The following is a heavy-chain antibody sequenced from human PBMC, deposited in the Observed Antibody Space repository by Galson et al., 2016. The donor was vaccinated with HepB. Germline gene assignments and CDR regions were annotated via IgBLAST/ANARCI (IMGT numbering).Heavy chain of an antibody. V-gene: IGHV3-20*01. Sequence: SLRLSCAASGFTFDDYGMTWVRQAPGKGQEWVSGINWSGDSTAYADSVKGRFTISRDDAKNSLYLQMSSLRAEDTALYQCARGLVGSGMDVWGQGPTVTVS. CDR1: GFTFDDYG. D-gene: IGHD3-10*01. J-gene: IGHJ6*02. CDR3: ARGLVGSGMDV. CDR2: INWSGDST.